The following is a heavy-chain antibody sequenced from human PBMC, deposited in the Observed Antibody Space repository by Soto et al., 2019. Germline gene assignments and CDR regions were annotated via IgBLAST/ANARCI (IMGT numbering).Heavy chain of an antibody. V-gene: IGHV1-24*01. CDR1: GYTLTELS. Sequence: ASVKVSCKVSGYTLTELSMHWVRQAPGKGLEWMGGFDPEDGETIYAQKFQGRVTMTEDTSTDTAYMELSSLRSEDTAVYYCATVSAVYTAMVLPNSGDDWGQGTLVTVSS. CDR3: ATVSAVYTAMVLPNSGDD. CDR2: FDPEDGET. J-gene: IGHJ4*02. D-gene: IGHD5-18*01.